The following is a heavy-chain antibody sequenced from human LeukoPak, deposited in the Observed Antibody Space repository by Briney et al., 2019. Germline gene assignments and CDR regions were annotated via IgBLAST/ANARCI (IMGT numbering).Heavy chain of an antibody. CDR3: ARAIGTSQFYFYYGMDV. Sequence: GESLKISCKGSGYSFTSYWIGWVRQMPGKGLELMGIIYAGDSDTRYSPSFQGQVTISVDKSISTAYLQWSSLQASDTAMYYCARAIGTSQFYFYYGMDVWGQGTTVTVSS. CDR1: GYSFTSYW. J-gene: IGHJ6*02. D-gene: IGHD2-2*01. V-gene: IGHV5-51*01. CDR2: IYAGDSDT.